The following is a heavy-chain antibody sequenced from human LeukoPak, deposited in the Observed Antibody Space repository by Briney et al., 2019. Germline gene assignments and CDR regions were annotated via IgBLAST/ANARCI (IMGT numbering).Heavy chain of an antibody. CDR3: GEIATEYFQE. Sequence: GESLKISCKASGYTFANYYIGWVRQMPGKGLEWMGIIYAGDSDTKYSPSFQGQVTISVDRSIRTAYLQWNSLKASDTAIYYCGEIATEYFQEWGQGTLVTVSS. V-gene: IGHV5-51*01. CDR2: IYAGDSDT. J-gene: IGHJ1*01. CDR1: GYTFANYY. D-gene: IGHD5-24*01.